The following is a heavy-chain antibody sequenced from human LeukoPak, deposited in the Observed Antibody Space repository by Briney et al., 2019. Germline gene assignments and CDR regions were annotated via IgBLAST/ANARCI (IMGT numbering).Heavy chain of an antibody. Sequence: GGSLRLSCAASGFTFNSNYMNWVRQAPGKGLEWVSVLYSDGRTYYADSVKGRFTISRDTSKNTLYLQVNSLRAEDTAVYYCARGGGYYPIDYWGQGTLVTVSS. CDR2: LYSDGRT. CDR1: GFTFNSNY. J-gene: IGHJ4*02. V-gene: IGHV3-53*01. CDR3: ARGGGYYPIDY. D-gene: IGHD2-15*01.